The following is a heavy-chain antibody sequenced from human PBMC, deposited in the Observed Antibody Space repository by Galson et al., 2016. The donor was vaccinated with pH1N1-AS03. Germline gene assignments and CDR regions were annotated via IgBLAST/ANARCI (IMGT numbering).Heavy chain of an antibody. V-gene: IGHV3-48*04. D-gene: IGHD1-26*01. J-gene: IGHJ2*01. CDR1: GFTFSSYS. CDR2: ISSSSSTI. CDR3: ARDSDFDL. Sequence: SLRLSCAASGFTFSSYSMNWVRQAPGKGLEWVSYISSSSSTIYYADSVKGRFTISRDNGKSSLYLQMNSLRAEDTALYYCARDSDFDLWGRGTLVTVSS.